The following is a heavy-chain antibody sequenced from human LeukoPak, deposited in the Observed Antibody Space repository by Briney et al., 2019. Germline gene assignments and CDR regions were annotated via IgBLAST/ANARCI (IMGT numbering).Heavy chain of an antibody. J-gene: IGHJ4*02. Sequence: VASVKVSCKASGYTFTGYYMHWVRQAPGQGLEWMGRINPNSGGTNYAQKFQGRVIMTRDTSISTAYMELSRLRSDDTAVYYCARAEQRWFGELGLVDYWGQGTLVTVSS. CDR1: GYTFTGYY. CDR3: ARAEQRWFGELGLVDY. D-gene: IGHD3-10*01. V-gene: IGHV1-2*06. CDR2: INPNSGGT.